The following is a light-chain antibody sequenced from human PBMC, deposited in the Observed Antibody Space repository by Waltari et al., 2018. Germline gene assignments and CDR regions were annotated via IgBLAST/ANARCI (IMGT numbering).Light chain of an antibody. CDR3: CSYAGTSTVV. J-gene: IGLJ2*01. CDR1: SSDVGSYNL. V-gene: IGLV2-23*02. CDR2: EVN. Sequence: QSALTQPASVSGSPGQSITLSCTGTSSDVGSYNLVSWYQQHPGKAPKLMIYEVNKRPSGVSNRFSGSKSGNTASLTISGLQAEDEADYYCCSYAGTSTVVFGGGTKLTVL.